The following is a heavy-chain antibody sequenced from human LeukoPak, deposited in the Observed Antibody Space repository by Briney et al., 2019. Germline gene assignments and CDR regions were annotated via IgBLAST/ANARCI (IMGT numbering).Heavy chain of an antibody. CDR3: ARDRESGGKYYYDSSGYCIDY. Sequence: ASVKVSCKASGYTFTSYGISWVRQAPGQGLEWMGWISAYNGNTNYAQKLQGRVTMTTDTSTSTAYMELSRLRSDDTAVYYCARDRESGGKYYYDSSGYCIDYWGQGTLVTVSS. CDR1: GYTFTSYG. CDR2: ISAYNGNT. D-gene: IGHD3-22*01. V-gene: IGHV1-18*01. J-gene: IGHJ4*02.